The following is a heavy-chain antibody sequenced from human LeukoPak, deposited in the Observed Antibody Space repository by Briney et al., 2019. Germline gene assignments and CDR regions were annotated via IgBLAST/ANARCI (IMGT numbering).Heavy chain of an antibody. CDR2: IYYSGST. J-gene: IGHJ6*03. CDR1: GGSISSYY. V-gene: IGHV4-59*01. D-gene: IGHD6-6*01. Sequence: PGGSLRLSCAASGGSISSYYWSWIRQPPGKGLEWIGYIYYSGSTNYNPSLKSRVTISVDTSKNQFSLKLSSVTAADTAVYYCARDLGYSSSTGYMDVWGKGTTVTVSS. CDR3: ARDLGYSSSTGYMDV.